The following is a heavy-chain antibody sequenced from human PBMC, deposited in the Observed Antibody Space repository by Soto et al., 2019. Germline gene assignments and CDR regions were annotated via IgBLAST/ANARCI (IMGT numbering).Heavy chain of an antibody. CDR2: ISAYNGNT. Sequence: ASVKVSCKASGYTFTSYGISWVRQAPGQGLEWMGWISAYNGNTNYAQKLQGRVTMTTDTSTSTAYMELRSLRSDDTAVYYCARRRTRVTIVGVVTNEFYGMDVWGQGTTVTVSS. J-gene: IGHJ6*02. V-gene: IGHV1-18*01. D-gene: IGHD3-3*01. CDR3: ARRRTRVTIVGVVTNEFYGMDV. CDR1: GYTFTSYG.